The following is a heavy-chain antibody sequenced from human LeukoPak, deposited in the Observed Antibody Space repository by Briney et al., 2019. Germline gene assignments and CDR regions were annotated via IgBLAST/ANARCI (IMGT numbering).Heavy chain of an antibody. J-gene: IGHJ4*02. CDR2: INHSGST. CDR3: ARGTSRGGYSYGYGHYYFDY. Sequence: PPETLSLTCAVYGGSFSGYYWSWIRQPPGKGLEWIGEINHSGSTNYNPSLKSRVTISVDTSKNQFSLKLSSVTAADTAVYYCARGTSRGGYSYGYGHYYFDYWGQGTLVTVSS. V-gene: IGHV4-34*01. CDR1: GGSFSGYY. D-gene: IGHD5-18*01.